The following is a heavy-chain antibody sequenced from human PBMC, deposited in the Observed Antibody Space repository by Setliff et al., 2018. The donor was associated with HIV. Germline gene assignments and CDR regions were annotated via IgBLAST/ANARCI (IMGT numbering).Heavy chain of an antibody. Sequence: GGSLRLSCAASGFTLSPYWMHWVRQAPGKGLVWVSRINSDGTSTTYADSVKGRFTISRDNAKNTLYLQMNSLRAEDTAVYYCARDLSYDYDRSSDTFDYWGQGTLVTVSS. CDR2: INSDGTST. V-gene: IGHV3-74*03. D-gene: IGHD3-22*01. CDR3: ARDLSYDYDRSSDTFDY. J-gene: IGHJ4*02. CDR1: GFTLSPYW.